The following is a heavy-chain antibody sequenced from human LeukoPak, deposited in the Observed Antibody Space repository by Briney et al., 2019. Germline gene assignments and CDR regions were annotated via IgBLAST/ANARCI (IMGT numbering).Heavy chain of an antibody. CDR2: ISGSGSTI. CDR1: GFTFSSYE. Sequence: GGSLRLSCAASGFTFSSYEMNWVRQAPGKGLEWVSYISGSGSTIYSADSVKGRFTISRDNAKNSLYLQMNSLRAEDTAIYYCAREVGYCSSTSCRDAFDIWGQGTMVTISS. D-gene: IGHD2-2*01. CDR3: AREVGYCSSTSCRDAFDI. V-gene: IGHV3-48*03. J-gene: IGHJ3*02.